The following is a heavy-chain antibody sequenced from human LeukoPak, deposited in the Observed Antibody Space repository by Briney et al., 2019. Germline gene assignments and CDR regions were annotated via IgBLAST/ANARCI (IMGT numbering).Heavy chain of an antibody. D-gene: IGHD5-12*01. J-gene: IGHJ5*02. V-gene: IGHV3-21*01. Sequence: PGGSLRLSCAASGFTFNTYSMNWVRQAPGKGLEWVSSISTSGNYIYYADSVRGRFTTSRDNAKNSLYLQMNSLRVDDTAVYYCARDVAGGYDRRFDPWGQGTLVTVSS. CDR3: ARDVAGGYDRRFDP. CDR2: ISTSGNYI. CDR1: GFTFNTYS.